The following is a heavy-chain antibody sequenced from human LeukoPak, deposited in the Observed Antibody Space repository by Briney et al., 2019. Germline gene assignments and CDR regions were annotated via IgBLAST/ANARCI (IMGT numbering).Heavy chain of an antibody. J-gene: IGHJ4*02. CDR1: GYSFIGYH. D-gene: IGHD5-24*01. Sequence: ASVKVSCKASGYSFIGYHMHWVRQAPGQGLEWMGWTNPNTGGTKYAQKFQGRVTMTRDTSISTAYMELSSLRSDDTAVYFCASVEMAKIGFEHWGQGTLVTVSS. CDR3: ASVEMAKIGFEH. V-gene: IGHV1-2*02. CDR2: TNPNTGGT.